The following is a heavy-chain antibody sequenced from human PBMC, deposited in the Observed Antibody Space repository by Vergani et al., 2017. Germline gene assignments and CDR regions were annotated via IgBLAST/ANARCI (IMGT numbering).Heavy chain of an antibody. J-gene: IGHJ6*03. CDR2: IKQDGSEK. CDR3: AREYSSSWYYYYYMDV. CDR1: GFTFSSYW. V-gene: IGHV3-7*01. D-gene: IGHD6-6*01. Sequence: VQLVESGGGVVQPGESLRLSCAASGFTFSSYWMSWVRQAPGKGLEWVANIKQDGSEKYYVDSVKGRFTISRDNAKNSLYLQMNSLRAEDTAVYYCAREYSSSWYYYYYMDVWGKGTTVTVSS.